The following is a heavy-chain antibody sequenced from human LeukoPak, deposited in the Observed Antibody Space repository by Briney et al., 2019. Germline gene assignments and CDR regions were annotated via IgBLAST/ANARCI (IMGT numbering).Heavy chain of an antibody. CDR1: GYTFTDYY. J-gene: IGHJ4*02. CDR3: ARDREDCTSCYYY. Sequence: ASVKVSCKASGYTFTDYYIHWVRQAPGQGLEWMGWINPKRGATKYAQKFQGRVTMTRDTAINTAYMELSSLTSDDTAVYYCARDREDCTSCYYYWGQGTLVTVSS. D-gene: IGHD2-2*01. V-gene: IGHV1-2*02. CDR2: INPKRGAT.